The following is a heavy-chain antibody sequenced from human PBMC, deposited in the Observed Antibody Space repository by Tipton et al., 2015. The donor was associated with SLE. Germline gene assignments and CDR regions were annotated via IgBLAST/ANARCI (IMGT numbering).Heavy chain of an antibody. Sequence: LRLYCTVSGGSISSYYWSWIRQPPGKGLQWIGYIYYSGSTNYNPSLKSRVTISVDTSKKQFSLKLSSVTAADTAVYYCARDRTGGAGFDYWGQGTLVTVSS. J-gene: IGHJ4*02. CDR3: ARDRTGGAGFDY. CDR1: GGSISSYY. V-gene: IGHV4-59*01. D-gene: IGHD1-1*01. CDR2: IYYSGST.